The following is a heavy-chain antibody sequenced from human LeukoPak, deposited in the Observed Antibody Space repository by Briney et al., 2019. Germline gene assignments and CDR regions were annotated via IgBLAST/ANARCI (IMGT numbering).Heavy chain of an antibody. Sequence: PSETLSLTCTVSGGSISSYYWSWIRQPPGKGLEWIGNIYYSGSTNYNPSLKSRVTISVDTSKNQFSLKLSSVTAADTAVYYCARVSQAEVFWSGYYNGGHFDYWGQGTLVTVSS. J-gene: IGHJ4*02. D-gene: IGHD3-3*01. CDR1: GGSISSYY. CDR2: IYYSGST. CDR3: ARVSQAEVFWSGYYNGGHFDY. V-gene: IGHV4-59*08.